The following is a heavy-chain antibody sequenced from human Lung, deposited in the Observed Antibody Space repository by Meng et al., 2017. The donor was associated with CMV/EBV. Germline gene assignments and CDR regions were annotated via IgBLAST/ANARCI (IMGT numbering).Heavy chain of an antibody. V-gene: IGHV3-48*03. CDR2: INSGGTTK. J-gene: IGHJ3*02. Sequence: GGSXRLXCVASGLTLSSYEMNWVRQAPGKGLEWLSYINSGGTTKKYADSVKGRFTISRDNAKNSLNLQMSSLRAEDTAVYYCAREYYDFWSGNSREAFDIXGQGXTVTVSS. CDR1: GLTLSSYE. D-gene: IGHD3-3*01. CDR3: AREYYDFWSGNSREAFDI.